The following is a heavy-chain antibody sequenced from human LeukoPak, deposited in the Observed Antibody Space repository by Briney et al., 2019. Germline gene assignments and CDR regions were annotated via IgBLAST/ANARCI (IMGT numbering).Heavy chain of an antibody. CDR2: INTDGSST. Sequence: GGSLRLSCAASGFTFSNYWMHWVRQAPGKGLVWVSRINTDGSSTNYADSVKGRFTISRDNAKNSLYLQMNSLRAEDTAVYYCARGNWNDRPLAYYFDYWGQGTLVTVSS. CDR1: GFTFSNYW. CDR3: ARGNWNDRPLAYYFDY. D-gene: IGHD1-1*01. V-gene: IGHV3-74*01. J-gene: IGHJ4*02.